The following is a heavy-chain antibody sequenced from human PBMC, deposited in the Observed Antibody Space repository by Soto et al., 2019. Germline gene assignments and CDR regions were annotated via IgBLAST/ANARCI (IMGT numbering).Heavy chain of an antibody. CDR2: MSYDGSHE. CDR3: AKGSVLRVVEAPLAILGGVDV. CDR1: GFTFSSYG. Sequence: GGSLRLSCVASGFTFSSYGMHWVRQAPGKGLEWVAVMSYDGSHEYYADSVKGRFTISRDNSKTILYLRMNSLRLEDTAVYYCAKGSVLRVVEAPLAILGGVDVWGQGAMVTVSS. D-gene: IGHD2-8*01. J-gene: IGHJ6*02. V-gene: IGHV3-33*06.